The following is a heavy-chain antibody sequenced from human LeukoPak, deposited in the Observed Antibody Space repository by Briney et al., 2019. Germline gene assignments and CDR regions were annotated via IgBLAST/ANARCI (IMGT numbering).Heavy chain of an antibody. J-gene: IGHJ4*02. CDR3: ASITGTTTQFDY. V-gene: IGHV4-39*01. D-gene: IGHD1-20*01. Sequence: SETLSLTCTVSGGSISSSSYYWGWIRQPPGKGLEWIGSIYYSGSTYYNPSLKSRVTISVDTSKNQFSLKLSSVTAADTAVYYCASITGTTTQFDYWGQGTLVTVSS. CDR2: IYYSGST. CDR1: GGSISSSSYY.